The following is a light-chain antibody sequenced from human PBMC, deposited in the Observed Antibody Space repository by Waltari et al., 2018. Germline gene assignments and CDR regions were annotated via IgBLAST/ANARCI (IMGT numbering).Light chain of an antibody. CDR2: DVS. J-gene: IGLJ2*01. V-gene: IGLV2-23*02. CDR1: SSDVGGYNY. CDR3: CSYAGSSTVV. Sequence: SCTGTSSDVGGYNYVSWYQQHPGKAPKLMIYDVSKRPSGVSNRFSGSKSGNTASLTISGLQAEDEADYYCCSYAGSSTVVFGGGTKLTVL.